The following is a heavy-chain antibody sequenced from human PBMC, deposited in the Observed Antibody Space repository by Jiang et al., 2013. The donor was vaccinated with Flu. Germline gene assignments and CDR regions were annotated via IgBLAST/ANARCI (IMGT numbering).Heavy chain of an antibody. V-gene: IGHV4-59*08. J-gene: IGHJ4*02. CDR3: ARHIYSGYEFDY. CDR2: IYYSGST. Sequence: GPGLVKPSETLSLTCTVSGGSISSYYWSWIRQPPGKGLEWIGYIYYSGSTNYNPSLKSRVTISVDTSKNQFSLKLSSVTAADTAVYYCARHIYSGYEFDYWGQGTLVTVSS. D-gene: IGHD5-12*01. CDR1: GGSISSYY.